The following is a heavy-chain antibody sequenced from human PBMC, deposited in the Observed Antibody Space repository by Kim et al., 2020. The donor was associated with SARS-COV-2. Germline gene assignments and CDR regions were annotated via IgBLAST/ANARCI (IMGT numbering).Heavy chain of an antibody. D-gene: IGHD6-13*01. Sequence: SLKSRVTISVDTSKNQFSLKLSSVTAADTAVYYCARSRTYSSSWLDAFDIWGQGTMVTVSS. J-gene: IGHJ3*02. V-gene: IGHV4-39*01. CDR3: ARSRTYSSSWLDAFDI.